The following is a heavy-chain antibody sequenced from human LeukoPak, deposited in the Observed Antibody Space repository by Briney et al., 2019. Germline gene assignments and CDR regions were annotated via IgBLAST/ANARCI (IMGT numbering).Heavy chain of an antibody. Sequence: SETLSLTCAVSGGSISSGGYSWSWIRQPPGKGLEWIGYIYHSGSTNYNPSLKSRVTISVDTSKNQFSLKLSSVTAADTAVYYCARGAAAGIPWFDYWGQGTLVTVSS. CDR3: ARGAAAGIPWFDY. J-gene: IGHJ4*02. CDR2: IYHSGST. D-gene: IGHD6-13*01. V-gene: IGHV4-30-2*01. CDR1: GGSISSGGYS.